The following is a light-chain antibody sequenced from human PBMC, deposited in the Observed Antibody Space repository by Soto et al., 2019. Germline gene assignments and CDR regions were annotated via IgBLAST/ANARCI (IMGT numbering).Light chain of an antibody. CDR3: QRRSNWPPTWT. CDR2: DAS. V-gene: IGKV3-11*01. Sequence: EIVLTQSPATLSLSPGERATLSCRASQSVSSYLAWYQQKPGQAPRLLIYDASSRATGIPARFSGSGSGTDFPLTISSLEAEDFAVYYCQRRSNWPPTWTFGQGTKVEIK. CDR1: QSVSSY. J-gene: IGKJ1*01.